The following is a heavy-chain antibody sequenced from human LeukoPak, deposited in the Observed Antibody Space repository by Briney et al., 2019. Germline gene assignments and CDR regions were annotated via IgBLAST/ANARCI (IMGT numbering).Heavy chain of an antibody. CDR3: AELGITMIGGV. CDR2: ISSSGSTI. Sequence: GGSLRLSCAASGFTFRSYSMDWVRQPPGKGLEWVSYISSSGSTIYYADSVKGRFTISRDNAKNSLYLQMNSLRAEDTAVYYCAELGITMIGGVWGKGTTVTISS. CDR1: GFTFRSYS. D-gene: IGHD3-10*02. J-gene: IGHJ6*04. V-gene: IGHV3-48*04.